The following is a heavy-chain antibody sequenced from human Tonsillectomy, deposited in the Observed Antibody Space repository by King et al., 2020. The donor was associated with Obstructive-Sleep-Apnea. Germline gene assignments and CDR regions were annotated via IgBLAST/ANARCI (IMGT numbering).Heavy chain of an antibody. CDR1: GFTFSSYW. D-gene: IGHD3-16*02. CDR3: ARDPRHRTLYYYYGMDV. CDR2: IKQDGSEK. J-gene: IGHJ6*02. Sequence: VQLVESGGGLVQPGGSLRLSCAASGFTFSSYWMSWVRQAPGKGLEWVANIKQDGSEKYYVDSVKGRFTISRDNAKNSLYLQMNSLRAEDTAVYCCARDPRHRTLYYYYGMDVWGQGTTVTVSS. V-gene: IGHV3-7*03.